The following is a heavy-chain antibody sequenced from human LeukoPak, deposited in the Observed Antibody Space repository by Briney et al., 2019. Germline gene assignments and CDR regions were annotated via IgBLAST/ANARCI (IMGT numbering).Heavy chain of an antibody. CDR1: GGSISSYY. J-gene: IGHJ4*02. CDR2: IYYSGST. D-gene: IGHD4-17*01. Sequence: SEALSLTCTVSGGSISSYYWSWIRQPPGKGLEWIGYIYYSGSTNYNPSLKSRVTISLDTSKNQFSLKLSSVTAADTAVYYCARGQDLTTVTTRSVFGIDYWGQGTLVTVSS. V-gene: IGHV4-59*01. CDR3: ARGQDLTTVTTRSVFGIDY.